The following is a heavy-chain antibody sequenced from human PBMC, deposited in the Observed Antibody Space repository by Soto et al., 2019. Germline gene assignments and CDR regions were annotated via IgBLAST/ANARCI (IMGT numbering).Heavy chain of an antibody. CDR3: ARAHLLRFLEWSYGMDV. CDR1: GGTFSSNA. V-gene: IGHV1-69*01. D-gene: IGHD3-3*01. CDR2: IIPIFGTA. J-gene: IGHJ6*02. Sequence: VKVSCKASGGTFSSNAIRWVRQAPGQGLEWMGGIIPIFGTANYAQKFQGRVTITADESTSTAYMELSSLRSEDTAVYYCARAHLLRFLEWSYGMDVWGQGTTVTVSS.